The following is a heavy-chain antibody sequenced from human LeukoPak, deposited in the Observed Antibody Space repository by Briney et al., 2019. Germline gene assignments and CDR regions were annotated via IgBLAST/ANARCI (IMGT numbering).Heavy chain of an antibody. CDR1: GGSFSSGGFY. V-gene: IGHV4-31*03. CDR3: AREKVTTETNWFDP. Sequence: SETLSLTCTVSGGSFSSGGFYWSWLRQHPGKALEWIGYISYTENTYYNASLRSRVTISVDTSKNQFSLKLSSLTAADTAVYYCAREKVTTETNWFDPWGQGTLVTVSS. J-gene: IGHJ5*02. CDR2: ISYTENT. D-gene: IGHD4-11*01.